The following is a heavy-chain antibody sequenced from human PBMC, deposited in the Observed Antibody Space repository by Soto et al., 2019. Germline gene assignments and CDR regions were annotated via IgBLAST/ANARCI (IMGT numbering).Heavy chain of an antibody. CDR2: IIPIFGTA. Sequence: ASVKVSCKASGGTFSSYAISWVRQAPGQGLEWMGGIIPIFGTANYAQKFQGRVTITADESTSTAYMELSSLRSEDTAVYYCARCLWFGEPAPFDPWGQGTLVTVSS. CDR1: GGTFSSYA. V-gene: IGHV1-69*13. D-gene: IGHD3-10*01. J-gene: IGHJ5*02. CDR3: ARCLWFGEPAPFDP.